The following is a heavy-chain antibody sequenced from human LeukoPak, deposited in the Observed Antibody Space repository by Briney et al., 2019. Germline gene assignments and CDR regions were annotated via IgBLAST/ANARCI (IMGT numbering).Heavy chain of an antibody. CDR1: GYTLTELS. V-gene: IGHV1-24*01. CDR3: ATNTPGGQYQLPDYYYYGMDV. CDR2: FDPEDGET. J-gene: IGHJ6*04. Sequence: ASVKVSCKVSGYTLTELSMHRVRQAPGKGLEWMGGFDPEDGETIYAQKFQGRVTMTEDTSTDTAYMELSSLRSEDTAVYYCATNTPGGQYQLPDYYYYGMDVWGKGTTVTVSS. D-gene: IGHD2-2*01.